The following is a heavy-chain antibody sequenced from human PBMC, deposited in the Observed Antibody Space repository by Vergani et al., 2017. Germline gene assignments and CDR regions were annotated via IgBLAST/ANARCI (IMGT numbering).Heavy chain of an antibody. CDR2: IIPIFGTA. V-gene: IGHV1-69*13. CDR1: GVTFSSFT. Sequence: QVQLVQSGAEVKQPGSSVKVSCKASGVTFSSFTFSWVRQAPGQGLEWMGRIIPIFGTANYAQKFQGRITITADESTSTAYMELSSLRSEDTAVYYCARDLGRDGYKGYFDYWGQGTLVTVSS. D-gene: IGHD5-24*01. J-gene: IGHJ4*02. CDR3: ARDLGRDGYKGYFDY.